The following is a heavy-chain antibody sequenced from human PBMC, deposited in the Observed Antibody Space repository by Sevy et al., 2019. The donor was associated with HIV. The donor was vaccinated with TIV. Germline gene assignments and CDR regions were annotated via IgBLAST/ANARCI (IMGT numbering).Heavy chain of an antibody. D-gene: IGHD1-26*01. Sequence: GGSLRLSCAASGFAFNSHSMNWVRQAPGKGLEWVSSISVSSASIYCADSVKRRFTISRDNAKNSLYLQMNSLKVEDTAVYYCARWVDAGPYQTNWFDPWGQGTLVTVSS. CDR1: GFAFNSHS. J-gene: IGHJ5*02. CDR2: ISVSSASI. V-gene: IGHV3-21*01. CDR3: ARWVDAGPYQTNWFDP.